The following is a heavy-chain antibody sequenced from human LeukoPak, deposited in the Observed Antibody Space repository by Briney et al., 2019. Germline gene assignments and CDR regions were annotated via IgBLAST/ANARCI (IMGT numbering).Heavy chain of an antibody. CDR2: IASDGSST. CDR3: ARGRPHGNDY. Sequence: GGSLRLSCAASGFTLNNAWMNWVRQAPGKGLVWVSRIASDGSSTTYADSVKGRFSISRDNAKNTLYLQMNSLRVEDTAVYYCARGRPHGNDYWGQGTLVTVSS. D-gene: IGHD4-23*01. J-gene: IGHJ4*02. CDR1: GFTLNNAW. V-gene: IGHV3-74*01.